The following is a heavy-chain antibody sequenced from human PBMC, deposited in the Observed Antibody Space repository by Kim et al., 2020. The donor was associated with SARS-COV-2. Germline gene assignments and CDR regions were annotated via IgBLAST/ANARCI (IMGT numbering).Heavy chain of an antibody. Sequence: SETLSLTCTVSGGSISSYYWSCIRQPPGKGLEWIGYIYYIGRTNYNPSLKSRVTISVDTSKNQFSLKLSSVTAADTAAYYCASGRGELWFGELWDYWGQG. V-gene: IGHV4-59*13. D-gene: IGHD3-10*01. J-gene: IGHJ4*02. CDR3: ASGRGELWFGELWDY. CDR2: IYYIGRT. CDR1: GGSISSYY.